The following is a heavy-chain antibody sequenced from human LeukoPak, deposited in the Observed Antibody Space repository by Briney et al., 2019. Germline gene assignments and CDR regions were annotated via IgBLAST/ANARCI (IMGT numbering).Heavy chain of an antibody. V-gene: IGHV3-21*01. CDR3: AKSGVVVPAAIPGFLRP. CDR2: ISNNTPYI. J-gene: IGHJ5*02. Sequence: GGSLRLSCAASGFTFSNYSMNWVRQAPGKGLEWVSSISNNTPYIYYADSADSVKGRFTISRDNAKNSLYLQVNSLRAEDTAVYYCAKSGVVVPAAIPGFLRPWGQGTLVTVSS. D-gene: IGHD2-2*02. CDR1: GFTFSNYS.